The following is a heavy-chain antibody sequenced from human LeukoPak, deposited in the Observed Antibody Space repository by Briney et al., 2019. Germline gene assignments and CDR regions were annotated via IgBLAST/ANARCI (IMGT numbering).Heavy chain of an antibody. J-gene: IGHJ5*02. Sequence: GASVKVSCKASGYTFTGYYMHWVRQALGQGLEWMGRINPNSGGTNYAQKFQGRVTMTRDTSISTAYMELSRLRSDDTAVYYCARAFYGSGSYSDWFDPWGQGTLVTVSS. D-gene: IGHD3-10*01. CDR3: ARAFYGSGSYSDWFDP. CDR2: INPNSGGT. CDR1: GYTFTGYY. V-gene: IGHV1-2*06.